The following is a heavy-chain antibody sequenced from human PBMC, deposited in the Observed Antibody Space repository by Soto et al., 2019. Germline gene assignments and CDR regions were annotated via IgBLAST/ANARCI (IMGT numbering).Heavy chain of an antibody. D-gene: IGHD3-10*01. CDR3: ARDVWFGGDNWFDP. CDR2: ISAYNGNT. J-gene: IGHJ5*02. Sequence: GASVKVSWKASGYTFTSYGISWVRQAPGQGLEWMGWISAYNGNTKYAQNLQGRVTMTTDTSTSTAYMELRSLRSDDTAVYYCARDVWFGGDNWFDPWGQGTLVTVSS. V-gene: IGHV1-18*01. CDR1: GYTFTSYG.